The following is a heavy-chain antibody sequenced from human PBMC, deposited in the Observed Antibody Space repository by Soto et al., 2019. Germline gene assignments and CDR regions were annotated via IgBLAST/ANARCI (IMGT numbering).Heavy chain of an antibody. V-gene: IGHV3-30-3*01. CDR2: ISYDGSNE. J-gene: IGHJ6*02. CDR1: GFTFSSYA. Sequence: GGSLRLSCSASGFTFSSYATHSLRQAPGKGLAWVTVISYDGSNEYYADSVKGRFTISRDNSKNTLYLQMNSLRAEDTAVYYCARDRTGRGATYYYYYGMDVWGQGTTVTVSS. D-gene: IGHD1-26*01. CDR3: ARDRTGRGATYYYYYGMDV.